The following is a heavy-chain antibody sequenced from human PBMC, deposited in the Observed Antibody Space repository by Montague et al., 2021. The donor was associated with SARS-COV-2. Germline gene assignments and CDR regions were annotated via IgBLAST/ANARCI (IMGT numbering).Heavy chain of an antibody. V-gene: IGHV4-59*11. J-gene: IGHJ5*02. Sequence: SETLSLTCTVSNGSINNHYWSRVRQPPGKRLEWIGYIYYRGSTNYNPSLESRVTMSIDTSKNQFSLKLRTVTAADTAVYFCAREGLHNWFDPWGQGTLVIVSS. CDR3: AREGLHNWFDP. CDR2: IYYRGST. CDR1: NGSINNHY.